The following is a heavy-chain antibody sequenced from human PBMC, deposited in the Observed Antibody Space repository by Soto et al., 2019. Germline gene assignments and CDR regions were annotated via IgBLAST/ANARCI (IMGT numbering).Heavy chain of an antibody. CDR3: ARGGGFDSFDY. CDR2: INHLETT. Sequence: SETLSHTYTVSGASRADGADSWSWIRQTPGKGLEWIGYINHLETTFYNPSFESRLTLSIDRTKNQFSLNLKSMSAADRAVYFCARGGGFDSFDYWGQGILVTVSS. V-gene: IGHV4-30-2*01. CDR1: GASRADGADS. D-gene: IGHD3-10*01. J-gene: IGHJ4*02.